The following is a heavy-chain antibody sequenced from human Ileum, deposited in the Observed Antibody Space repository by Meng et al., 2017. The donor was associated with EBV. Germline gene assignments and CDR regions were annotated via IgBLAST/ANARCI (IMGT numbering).Heavy chain of an antibody. CDR2: IYHSGGT. J-gene: IGHJ4*02. CDR1: GASVTESNS. Sequence: QLQVQGSGPGLVRLCGTLSLTRAVSGASVTESNSWSWVRQPPGKGLEWIGEIYHSGGTNYNPSLKSRVTISVDKSKNQSSLKLNSVTAADTAVYYCARWAFIYSYGFDHWGQGTLVTVSS. V-gene: IGHV4-4*02. CDR3: ARWAFIYSYGFDH. D-gene: IGHD5-18*01.